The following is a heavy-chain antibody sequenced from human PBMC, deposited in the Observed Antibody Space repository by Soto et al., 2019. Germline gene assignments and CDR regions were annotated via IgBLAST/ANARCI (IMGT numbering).Heavy chain of an antibody. CDR3: AIGNRPMANDAFDI. CDR1: GGSISSYY. V-gene: IGHV4-4*07. Sequence: QVQLQESGPGLVKPSETLSLTCTVSGGSISSYYWSWIRQPAGKGLEWIGRIYTSGSTNYNPSLKSRVTLSVDTSKNQFALKRSSVTAADTAVYYCAIGNRPMANDAFDIWGQGTMVTVSS. CDR2: IYTSGST. J-gene: IGHJ3*02. D-gene: IGHD3-10*01.